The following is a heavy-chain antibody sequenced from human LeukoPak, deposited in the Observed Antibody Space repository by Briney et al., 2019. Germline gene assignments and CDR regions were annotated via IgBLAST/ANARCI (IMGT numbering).Heavy chain of an antibody. CDR3: ASGTYSSGWLPFDY. CDR2: IYSGGST. Sequence: GGSLRLSCAASGFTVSSNYMSWVRQAPGKGLEWVSVIYSGGSTYYADSVKGRFTISRDNSKNTLYLQMNSLRAEDTAVYYCASGTYSSGWLPFDYWGQGTLVTVSS. CDR1: GFTVSSNY. V-gene: IGHV3-53*05. J-gene: IGHJ4*02. D-gene: IGHD6-19*01.